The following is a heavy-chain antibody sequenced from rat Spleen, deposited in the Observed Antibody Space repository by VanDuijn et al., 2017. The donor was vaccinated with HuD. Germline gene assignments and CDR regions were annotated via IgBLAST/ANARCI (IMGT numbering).Heavy chain of an antibody. CDR1: GFTFSNYG. CDR3: ARHGLPGYGVMDA. J-gene: IGHJ4*01. V-gene: IGHV5-29*01. Sequence: EVQLVGSCGGLVQPGMSLKRSCSASGFTFSNYGMAWVRQASTKGLEGVATVSYYGSSTYYRDSVKVRFTISRDNAKSTLYLQMDSLRSEDTATYYCARHGLPGYGVMDAWGQGASVTVSS. CDR2: VSYYGSST. D-gene: IGHD1-4*01.